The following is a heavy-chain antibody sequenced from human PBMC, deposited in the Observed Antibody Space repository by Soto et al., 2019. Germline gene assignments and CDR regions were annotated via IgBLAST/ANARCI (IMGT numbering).Heavy chain of an antibody. D-gene: IGHD7-27*01. Sequence: QVQVVQSGVEVRRPGSSVKVSCKASGDTFKNCVISWVRQAPGQGLEWMGGIIPLFGTTDFAQRFQGRLTITTDESTTTAYMELSRLTSGDTGAYYRAAELGFGTLSVVWGQGTTVIVSS. J-gene: IGHJ6*02. CDR2: IIPLFGTT. CDR1: GDTFKNCV. V-gene: IGHV1-69*01. CDR3: AAELGFGTLSVV.